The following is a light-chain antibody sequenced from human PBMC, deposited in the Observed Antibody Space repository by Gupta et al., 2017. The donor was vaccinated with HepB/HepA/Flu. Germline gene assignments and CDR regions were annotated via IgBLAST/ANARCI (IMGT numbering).Light chain of an antibody. J-gene: IGLJ2*01. CDR3: LLSYSSGRV. V-gene: IGLV7-46*01. CDR2: DTS. Sequence: QAVVTQEPSLTVSPGGTVTLTCGSSTGTDTSGHYPYWFQQKPGQAPRTLIYDTSNKHSWTPARFSGSLLGGKAALTLSGAQPEDEAEFYCLLSYSSGRVFGGGTKLTVL. CDR1: TGTDTSGHY.